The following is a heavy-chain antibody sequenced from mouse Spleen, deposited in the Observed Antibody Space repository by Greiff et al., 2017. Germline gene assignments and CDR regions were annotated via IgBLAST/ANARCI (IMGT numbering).Heavy chain of an antibody. Sequence: EVKLVESEGGLVQPGSSMKLSCTASGFTFSDYYMAWVRQVPEKGLEWVANINYDGSSTYYLDSLKSRFIISRDNAKNILYLQMSSLKSEDTATYYCARYYYGSSPLYAMDYWGQGTSVTVSS. V-gene: IGHV5-16*01. CDR1: GFTFSDYY. CDR3: ARYYYGSSPLYAMDY. D-gene: IGHD1-1*01. CDR2: INYDGSST. J-gene: IGHJ4*01.